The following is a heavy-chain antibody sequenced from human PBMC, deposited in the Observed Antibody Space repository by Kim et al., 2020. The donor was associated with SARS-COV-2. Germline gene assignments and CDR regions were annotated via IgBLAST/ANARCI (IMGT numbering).Heavy chain of an antibody. J-gene: IGHJ4*02. CDR3: AIVSSSWSRGTHYFDY. CDR2: ISGSGGST. CDR1: GFTFSSYA. V-gene: IGHV3-23*01. Sequence: GGSLRLSCAASGFTFSSYAMSWVRQAPGKGLEWVSAISGSGGSTYYADSVKGRFTISRDNSKNTLYLQMNSLRAEDTAVYYCAIVSSSWSRGTHYFDYWGQGTLVTVSS. D-gene: IGHD6-13*01.